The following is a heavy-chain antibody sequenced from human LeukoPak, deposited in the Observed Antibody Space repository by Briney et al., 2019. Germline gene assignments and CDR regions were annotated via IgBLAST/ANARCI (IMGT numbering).Heavy chain of an antibody. J-gene: IGHJ4*02. CDR3: AKNGDGYFDY. V-gene: IGHV3-33*08. CDR2: IWYDGSNK. D-gene: IGHD3-10*01. CDR1: GFTFSSYS. Sequence: GGSLRLSCAASGFTFSSYSMNWVRQAPGKGLEWVAVIWYDGSNKYYADSVKGRFTISRDNSKNTLYLQMNSLRAEDTAVYYCAKNGDGYFDYWGQGTLVTVSS.